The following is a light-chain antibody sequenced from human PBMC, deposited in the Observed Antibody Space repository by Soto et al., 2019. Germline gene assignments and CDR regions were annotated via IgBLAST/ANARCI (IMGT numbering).Light chain of an antibody. CDR2: EVN. CDR3: SSYTSSSSLV. Sequence: QSALTQPASVSGSPGQSITISCTGTSSDVGGYNYVSWYQQHPGKAPKLMIYEVNNRPSGVSNRFSGSKSGNTASLTISGLQAEDEANYYCSSYTSSSSLVFGGGTKLTV. J-gene: IGLJ3*02. CDR1: SSDVGGYNY. V-gene: IGLV2-14*01.